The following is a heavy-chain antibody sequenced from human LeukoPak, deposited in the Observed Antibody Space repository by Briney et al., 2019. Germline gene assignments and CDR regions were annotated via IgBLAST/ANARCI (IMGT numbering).Heavy chain of an antibody. J-gene: IGHJ4*02. CDR2: IIPIFGTA. Sequence: ASVKVSCKASGGTFSSYAISWVRQAPGQGLEWMGRIIPIFGTANYAQKFQGRVTITTDESTSNAYMQLSSLRSEDRAVYYCARGVVDTAVDYWGQGTLVTVCS. CDR1: GGTFSSYA. D-gene: IGHD5-18*01. CDR3: ARGVVDTAVDY. V-gene: IGHV1-69*05.